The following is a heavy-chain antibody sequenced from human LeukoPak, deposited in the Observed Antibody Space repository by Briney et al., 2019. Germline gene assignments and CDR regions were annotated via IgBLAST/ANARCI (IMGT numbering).Heavy chain of an antibody. CDR2: ISGSGGST. D-gene: IGHD3-3*01. V-gene: IGHV3-23*01. J-gene: IGHJ4*02. CDR3: AKDRALAAYDFWSGYYDYDY. Sequence: GGSLRLSCAASGFTFSSYAMSWFRQAPGKGLEWVSAISGSGGSTYYADSVKGRFTISRENYKNTLYLQMNSLRAEDTAVYYCAKDRALAAYDFWSGYYDYDYWGQGTLVTVSS. CDR1: GFTFSSYA.